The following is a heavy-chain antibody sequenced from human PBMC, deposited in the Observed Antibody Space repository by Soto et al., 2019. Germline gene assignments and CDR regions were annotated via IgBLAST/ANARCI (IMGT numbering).Heavy chain of an antibody. V-gene: IGHV4-31*03. CDR1: GGSISSGGYY. Sequence: QVQLQESGPGLVKPSQTLSLTCTVSGGSISSGGYYWSWIRQHPGKGLEWIGYIYYSGSTHYNPSPXSXXTISVDTSKNPFSLKLSSVTAADTAVYYCARALTTVTLFDPWGQGTLVTVSS. D-gene: IGHD4-17*01. J-gene: IGHJ5*02. CDR2: IYYSGST. CDR3: ARALTTVTLFDP.